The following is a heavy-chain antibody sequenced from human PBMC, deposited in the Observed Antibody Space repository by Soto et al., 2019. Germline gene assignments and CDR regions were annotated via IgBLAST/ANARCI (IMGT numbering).Heavy chain of an antibody. V-gene: IGHV4-59*01. D-gene: IGHD6-19*01. CDR1: GGSISSYY. CDR3: ARLRTIAVAGLNYYCYYGMDV. Sequence: SETLSLTCTVSGGSISSYYWSWIRQPPGKGLEWIGYIYYSGSTNYNPSLMSRVTISVDTSKNQFSLKLSSVTAADTAVYYCARLRTIAVAGLNYYCYYGMDVWGQGTTVTVSS. J-gene: IGHJ6*02. CDR2: IYYSGST.